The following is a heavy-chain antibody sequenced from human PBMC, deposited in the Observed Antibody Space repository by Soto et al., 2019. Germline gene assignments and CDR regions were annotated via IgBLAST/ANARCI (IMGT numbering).Heavy chain of an antibody. CDR3: ARGGTIFGVATFDY. CDR2: IYYTGST. CDR1: GDSISSYY. Sequence: SETLSLTCTVSGDSISSYYWSWIRQPPGKGLDWIGYIYYTGSTNYNPSLKSRVTISVDTSKDPFSLKLSSVTAADTAVYYCARGGTIFGVATFDYWGQGTLVTVSS. D-gene: IGHD3-3*01. V-gene: IGHV4-59*01. J-gene: IGHJ4*02.